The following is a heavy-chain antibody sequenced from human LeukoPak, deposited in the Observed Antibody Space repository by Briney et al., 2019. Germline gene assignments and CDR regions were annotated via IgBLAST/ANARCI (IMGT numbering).Heavy chain of an antibody. V-gene: IGHV1-2*02. J-gene: IGHJ4*02. CDR2: INPNSGGT. CDR1: GYTFTGYY. CDR3: AVLRSIAAAGTTEMFDY. D-gene: IGHD6-13*01. Sequence: GASVKVSCKASGYTFTGYYMHWVRQAPGQGLEWMGWINPNSGGTNYAQKFQGRVTMTRDTSISTAYMELSRLRSDDTAVYYCAVLRSIAAAGTTEMFDYWGQGTLVTVSS.